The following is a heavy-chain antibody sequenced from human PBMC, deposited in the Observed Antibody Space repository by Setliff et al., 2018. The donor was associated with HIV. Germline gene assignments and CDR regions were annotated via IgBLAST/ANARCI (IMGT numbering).Heavy chain of an antibody. D-gene: IGHD1-1*01. CDR3: AYSGRQLRGPYFDF. V-gene: IGHV2-5*01. CDR2: IYWNNNK. Sequence: SGPTLVNPTQTLTLTCTFSGLSLSTSGGGVGWIRQSPGKALEWLAFIYWNNNKHYSTSLKSRLTVTKDTSKNRLVFTMTNMDPVDTATYYCAYSGRQLRGPYFDFWGQGTPVTVSS. CDR1: GLSLSTSGGG. J-gene: IGHJ4*02.